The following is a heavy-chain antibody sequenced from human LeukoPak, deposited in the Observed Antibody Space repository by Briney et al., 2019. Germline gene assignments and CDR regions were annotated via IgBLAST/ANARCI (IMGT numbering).Heavy chain of an antibody. Sequence: GASVKVSCKASGYTLTGYYMHWVRQAPGQGPEWMGWINGNSGGTKYAQKFEGRVTMTRDTSISTAYMELSRLRSDDTAVYYCARDPGGFGELFDYWGQGTLVTVSS. J-gene: IGHJ4*02. CDR3: ARDPGGFGELFDY. D-gene: IGHD3-10*01. CDR1: GYTLTGYY. CDR2: INGNSGGT. V-gene: IGHV1-2*02.